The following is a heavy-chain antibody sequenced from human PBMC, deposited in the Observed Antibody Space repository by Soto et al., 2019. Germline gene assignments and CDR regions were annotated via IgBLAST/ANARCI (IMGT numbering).Heavy chain of an antibody. CDR2: INPYNSNT. CDR3: ARVDAYNQPNFGY. J-gene: IGHJ4*02. D-gene: IGHD1-1*01. Sequence: QVQLVQSGAEVKKPGASVKVSCKASGYTFTSYTITWVRQAPGQGLEWMGWINPYNSNTNYAQKFQDRVTMTTDTSTRTAYMELRSLRSDDTAVYYCARVDAYNQPNFGYWGQGTLVTVSS. CDR1: GYTFTSYT. V-gene: IGHV1-18*01.